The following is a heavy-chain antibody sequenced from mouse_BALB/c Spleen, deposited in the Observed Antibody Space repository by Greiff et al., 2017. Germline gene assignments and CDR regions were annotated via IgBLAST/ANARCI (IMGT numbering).Heavy chain of an antibody. CDR2: ISSGSSTI. CDR1: GFTFSSFG. J-gene: IGHJ3*01. Sequence: EVQLVESGGGLVQPGGSRKLSCAASGFTFSSFGMHWVRQAPEKGLEWVAYISSGSSTIYYADTVKGRFTISRDNPKNTLFLQMTSLRSEDTAMYYCARTIYYDYSWFAYWGQGTLVTVSA. CDR3: ARTIYYDYSWFAY. V-gene: IGHV5-17*02. D-gene: IGHD2-4*01.